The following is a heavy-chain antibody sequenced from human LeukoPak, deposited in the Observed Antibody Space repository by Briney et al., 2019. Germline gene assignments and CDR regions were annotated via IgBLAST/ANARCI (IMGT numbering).Heavy chain of an antibody. V-gene: IGHV3-9*01. D-gene: IGHD2-2*01. CDR3: ARAYCSSTSCFG. Sequence: GGSLRLSCAASGFTFDDYAMHWVRQAPGKGLEWVSGISWNSGSIGYADSVKGRFTISRDNAKNSLYLQMDSLRAEDTAVYYCARAYCSSTSCFGWGQGTLVTVSS. CDR2: ISWNSGSI. J-gene: IGHJ4*02. CDR1: GFTFDDYA.